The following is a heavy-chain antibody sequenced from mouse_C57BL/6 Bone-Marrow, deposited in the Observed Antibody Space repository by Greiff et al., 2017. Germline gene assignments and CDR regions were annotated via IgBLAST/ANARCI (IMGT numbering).Heavy chain of an antibody. CDR2: INYDGSST. J-gene: IGHJ1*03. Sequence: EVHLVESEGGLVQPGSSMKLSCTASGFTFSDYYMAWVRQVPEKGLEWVANINYDGSSTYYLDSLKSRFIISRDNAKNILYLQMSSLKSEDTATYYCARGQRDYGSSDWYFDVWGTGTTVTVSS. V-gene: IGHV5-16*01. CDR1: GFTFSDYY. CDR3: ARGQRDYGSSDWYFDV. D-gene: IGHD1-1*01.